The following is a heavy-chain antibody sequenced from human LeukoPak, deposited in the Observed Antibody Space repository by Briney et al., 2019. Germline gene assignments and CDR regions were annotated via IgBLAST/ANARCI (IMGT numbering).Heavy chain of an antibody. J-gene: IGHJ5*02. Sequence: ASVKVSCKASGYTFTSYGISWVRQAPGQGLEWMGWISAYNGNTNYAQKLQGRVTMTTDTSTSTAYMELRSLRSDDTAVYYCARDQAEIAAAGHRGWFDPWGQGTLVTVSS. CDR2: ISAYNGNT. D-gene: IGHD6-13*01. V-gene: IGHV1-18*01. CDR3: ARDQAEIAAAGHRGWFDP. CDR1: GYTFTSYG.